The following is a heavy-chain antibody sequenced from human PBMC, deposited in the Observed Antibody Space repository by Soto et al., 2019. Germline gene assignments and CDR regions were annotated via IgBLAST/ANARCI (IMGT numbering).Heavy chain of an antibody. CDR2: ISSNGGST. CDR1: GFTFSSYA. D-gene: IGHD1-26*01. J-gene: IGHJ4*02. V-gene: IGHV3-64D*06. CDR3: TSPSFDIVGATTGYFDY. Sequence: PGGSLRLSCSASGFTFSSYAMHWVRQAPGKGLEYVSAISSNGGSTYYADSVKGRFTISRDNSKNTLYLQMSSLRAEDTAVYYCTSPSFDIVGATTGYFDYWGQGTLVTVSS.